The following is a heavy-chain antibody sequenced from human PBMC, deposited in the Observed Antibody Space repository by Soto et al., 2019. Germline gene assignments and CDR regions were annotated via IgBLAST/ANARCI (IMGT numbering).Heavy chain of an antibody. CDR1: GGSISGGVGGHYY. CDR3: AREVIPLTTDWYFDL. D-gene: IGHD4-17*01. CDR2: IYDSGST. Sequence: SETLSLTCTVSGGSISGGVGGHYYWSWIRQPPGKGLEWIGYIYDSGSTYYNPSLKSRVTISVDTSKNQFSLRLSSVTAADTAVYYCAREVIPLTTDWYFDLWGRGTLVTVSS. V-gene: IGHV4-30-4*01. J-gene: IGHJ2*01.